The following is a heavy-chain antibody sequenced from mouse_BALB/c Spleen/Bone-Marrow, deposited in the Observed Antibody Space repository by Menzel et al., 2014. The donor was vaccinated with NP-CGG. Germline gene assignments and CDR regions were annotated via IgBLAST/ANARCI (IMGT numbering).Heavy chain of an antibody. J-gene: IGHJ1*01. D-gene: IGHD2-4*01. CDR1: GFTFTDYY. Sequence: DVMLVESGGGLAQPGGSLRLSCVTSGFTFTDYYMSWVRQPPGKALEWLGFSRNKANGYTTEYSASVKGRFTISRDNSQSILYLQMNTLRAEDSATYYCARDINYDVYWYFDVWGAGTTVTVSS. CDR2: SRNKANGYTT. CDR3: ARDINYDVYWYFDV. V-gene: IGHV7-3*02.